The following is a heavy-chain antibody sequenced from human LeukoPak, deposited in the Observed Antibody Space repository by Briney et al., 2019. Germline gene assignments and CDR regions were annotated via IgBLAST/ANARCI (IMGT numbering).Heavy chain of an antibody. J-gene: IGHJ4*02. Sequence: GGSLRLSCAASGFTFSSYWMHWVRQAPGKGLVWVSRINSDGSSTSYADSVKGRFTISRDNAKNTLYLQTNSLRAEDTAVYYCTSGYSYGHSLFDYWGQGTLVTVSS. CDR2: INSDGSST. CDR1: GFTFSSYW. V-gene: IGHV3-74*01. D-gene: IGHD5-18*01. CDR3: TSGYSYGHSLFDY.